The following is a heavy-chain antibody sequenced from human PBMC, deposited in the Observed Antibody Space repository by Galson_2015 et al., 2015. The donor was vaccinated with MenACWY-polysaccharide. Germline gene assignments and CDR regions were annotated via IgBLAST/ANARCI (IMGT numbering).Heavy chain of an antibody. Sequence: SLRLACAAYGFSFCHTYMRWVRQAPGKGRGWVSYMSSSGTTIYYADSVKGRFTISRDNAKNSLYLQMNSLRPEDTAVYYGAGLLEMACHHWGQGTLVTVSS. J-gene: IGHJ5*02. CDR2: MSSSGTTI. V-gene: IGHV3-11*01. CDR1: GFSFCHTY. CDR3: AGLLEMACHH. D-gene: IGHD5-24*01.